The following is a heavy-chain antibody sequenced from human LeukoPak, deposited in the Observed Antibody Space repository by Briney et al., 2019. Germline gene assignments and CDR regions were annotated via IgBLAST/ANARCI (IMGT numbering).Heavy chain of an antibody. D-gene: IGHD5-18*01. CDR1: GYIFTSHG. V-gene: IGHV1-18*01. CDR3: ARDLGYSYGNLGY. J-gene: IGHJ4*02. Sequence: ASVKVSCKASGYIFTSHGISWVRQAPGQGLEWMGWISPYNGNTNYAQNLQGRVTMTTDTSTSTAYMELTSLRSDDTAVYYCARDLGYSYGNLGYWGQGTLVAVSS. CDR2: ISPYNGNT.